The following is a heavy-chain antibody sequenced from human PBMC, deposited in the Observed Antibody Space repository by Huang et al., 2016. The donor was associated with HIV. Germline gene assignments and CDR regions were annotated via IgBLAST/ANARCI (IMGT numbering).Heavy chain of an antibody. CDR2: INPKRGGT. Sequence: QVQLVQSGAEVKNPGASVRVSCKASGYTFTDSNIHWVRQAPGQGLDWMGVINPKRGGTIYAQRFQGRITMTRDTTISTVHMDLRRIQSDDTAVYFCARDWSFGSSTSPADWGQGTLVTVSS. V-gene: IGHV1-2*02. J-gene: IGHJ4*02. D-gene: IGHD6-6*01. CDR3: ARDWSFGSSTSPAD. CDR1: GYTFTDSN.